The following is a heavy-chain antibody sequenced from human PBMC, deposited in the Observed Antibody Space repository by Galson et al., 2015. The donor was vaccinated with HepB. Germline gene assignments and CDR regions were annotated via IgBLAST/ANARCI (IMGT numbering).Heavy chain of an antibody. Sequence: SETLSLTCAIYAGSFSSYYWSWIRQPPGKGLEWIGEINHSGSTHYNPSLKSRATISVEASKNQFSLKLSSVTAADTAVYYCARVTFHESSGHLDAFDIWGQGTMVTVSS. J-gene: IGHJ3*02. CDR1: AGSFSSYY. CDR3: ARVTFHESSGHLDAFDI. V-gene: IGHV4-34*01. D-gene: IGHD3-22*01. CDR2: INHSGST.